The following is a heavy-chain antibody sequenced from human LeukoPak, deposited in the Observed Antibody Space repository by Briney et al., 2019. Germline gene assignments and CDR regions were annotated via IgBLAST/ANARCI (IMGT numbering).Heavy chain of an antibody. CDR2: ISYDGSNK. J-gene: IGHJ4*02. V-gene: IGHV3-30-3*01. CDR1: GFTFSSYA. D-gene: IGHD4-17*01. CDR3: AKGSPSTVTTLYGY. Sequence: GGSLRLSCAASGFTFSSYAMHWVRQAPGKGLEWVAVISYDGSNKYYADSVKGRFTISRDNSKNTLYLQMNSLRAEDTAVYYCAKGSPSTVTTLYGYWGQGTLVTVSS.